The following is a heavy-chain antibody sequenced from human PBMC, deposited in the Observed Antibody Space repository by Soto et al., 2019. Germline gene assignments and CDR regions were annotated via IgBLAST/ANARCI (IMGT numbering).Heavy chain of an antibody. CDR2: IYYSGST. CDR3: AREIYDSSGLDY. V-gene: IGHV4-59*01. Sequence: PSETLSLTCTVSGGSISSYYWSWIRQPPGKGLEWIGYIYYSGSTNYNPSLKSRVTISVDTSKNQFSLKLSSVTAADTSVYYCAREIYDSSGLDYWGQGTLVTVSS. CDR1: GGSISSYY. D-gene: IGHD3-22*01. J-gene: IGHJ4*02.